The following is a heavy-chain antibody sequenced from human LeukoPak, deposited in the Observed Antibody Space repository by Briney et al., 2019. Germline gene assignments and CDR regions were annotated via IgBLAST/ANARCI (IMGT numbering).Heavy chain of an antibody. Sequence: GGSLRLSCAASGFTFSNYGMHWVRQAPGKGLEGVAFIRYDGSNKYYADSVKGRFTISRDNSKNTLYLQMNSLRTEDTAVYYCAKERNWLQDYWGQGTLVTVSS. D-gene: IGHD3-9*01. CDR2: IRYDGSNK. CDR1: GFTFSNYG. V-gene: IGHV3-30*02. CDR3: AKERNWLQDY. J-gene: IGHJ4*01.